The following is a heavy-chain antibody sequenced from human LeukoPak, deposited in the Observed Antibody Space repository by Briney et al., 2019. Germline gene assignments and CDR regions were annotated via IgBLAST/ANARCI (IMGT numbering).Heavy chain of an antibody. D-gene: IGHD3-3*01. V-gene: IGHV3-23*01. CDR3: ARELYDFWSGYYRNYGMDV. CDR2: ISGSGGST. CDR1: GFTFSSYA. J-gene: IGHJ6*02. Sequence: GGSLRLSCAASGFTFSSYAMSWVRQAPGKGLEWVSAISGSGGSTYYADSVKGRFTISRDNAKNSLYLQMNSLRAEDTAVYYCARELYDFWSGYYRNYGMDVWGQGTTVTVSS.